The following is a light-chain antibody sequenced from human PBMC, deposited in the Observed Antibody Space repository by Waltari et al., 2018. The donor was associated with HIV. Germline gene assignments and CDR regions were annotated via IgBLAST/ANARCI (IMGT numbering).Light chain of an antibody. CDR1: SSDVGRYKY. V-gene: IGLV2-14*01. CDR2: EVS. CDR3: SSYTGSSTLWV. J-gene: IGLJ3*02. Sequence: QSALTQPASVSGSPGQSITISCTGTSSDVGRYKYVSWYQQHPGKAPKLIVYEVSNRPSGVSNRFSGSKSCNPASLTISGLQAEDEADYYCSSYTGSSTLWVFGGGTKLTVL.